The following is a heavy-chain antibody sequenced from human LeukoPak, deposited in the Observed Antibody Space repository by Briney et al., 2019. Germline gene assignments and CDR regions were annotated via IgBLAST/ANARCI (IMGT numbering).Heavy chain of an antibody. Sequence: SVKVSRKASGGTFSSYAISWVRQAPGQGLEWMGGIIPIFGTANYAQKFQGRVTITADESTSTAYMELSSLRSGDTAVYYCARVSGSSVPDAFDIWGQGTMVTVSS. V-gene: IGHV1-69*13. CDR1: GGTFSSYA. CDR3: ARVSGSSVPDAFDI. J-gene: IGHJ3*02. CDR2: IIPIFGTA. D-gene: IGHD1-26*01.